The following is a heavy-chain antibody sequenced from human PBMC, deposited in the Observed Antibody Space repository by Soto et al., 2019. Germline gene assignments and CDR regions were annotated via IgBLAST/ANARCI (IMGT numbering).Heavy chain of an antibody. CDR1: GFTFSSYG. CDR2: IAYDGGNK. D-gene: IGHD2-15*01. CDR3: AKTLGYCSSSSCSREFYYYYGMDV. Sequence: GGSLRLSCAASGFTFSSYGIHWVRQAPGKGLEWVAVIAYDGGNKYYADSVKGRFTISRDNPKNTLYLQMNSLRADDTAVYYCAKTLGYCSSSSCSREFYYYYGMDVWGQGTTVTVSS. J-gene: IGHJ6*02. V-gene: IGHV3-30*18.